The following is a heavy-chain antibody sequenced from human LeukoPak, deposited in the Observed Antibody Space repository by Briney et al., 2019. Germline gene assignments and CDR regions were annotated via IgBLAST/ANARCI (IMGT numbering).Heavy chain of an antibody. V-gene: IGHV3-23*01. CDR3: ARRSGVAVAGAFDY. D-gene: IGHD6-19*01. CDR1: GFTFSSSA. J-gene: IGHJ4*02. Sequence: GGSLRLSCAASGFTFSSSAMSWVRQAPGKGLEWVSNISGSGSGGSTYYADSVKGRFTISRDNSKNTLYLQMNSLRAEDTAVYFCARRSGVAVAGAFDYWGQGTLVTVSS. CDR2: ISGSGSGGST.